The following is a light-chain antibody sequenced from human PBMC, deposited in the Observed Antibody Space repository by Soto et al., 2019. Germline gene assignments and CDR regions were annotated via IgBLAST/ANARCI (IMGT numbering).Light chain of an antibody. CDR2: GAS. CDR3: PQYNNWPYT. J-gene: IGKJ2*01. Sequence: EIVMTQSPATLSVSPGERATLSCRASQSVSSNSAWYQQKPGQAPRLLIYGASTRATGIPARFSGSGSGTEFTLTISSLQSEDFAVYYCPQYNNWPYTFGQRTKLEI. V-gene: IGKV3-15*01. CDR1: QSVSSN.